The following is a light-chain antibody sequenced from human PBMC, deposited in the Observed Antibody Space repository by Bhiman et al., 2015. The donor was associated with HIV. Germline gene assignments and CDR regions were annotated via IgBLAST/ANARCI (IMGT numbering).Light chain of an antibody. CDR1: KLGGKF. CDR3: QMWDSTYVV. J-gene: IGLJ2*01. Sequence: SYDLTQPTSVSVSPGQTAGISCSGDKLGGKFTSWYQLKPGQAPVLVIYYDTDRPSGIPERFSGSNSGNTATLTISRVEAGDEAGYYCQMWDSTYVVFGGGTKLTVL. V-gene: IGLV3-1*01. CDR2: YDT.